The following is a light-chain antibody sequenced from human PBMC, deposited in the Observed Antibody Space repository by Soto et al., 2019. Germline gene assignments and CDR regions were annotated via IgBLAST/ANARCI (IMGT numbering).Light chain of an antibody. V-gene: IGKV3-20*01. J-gene: IGKJ1*01. CDR3: QQYGSP. CDR1: QSVSSN. CDR2: GAS. Sequence: EIVMTQSPATLSVSPGERATLSCRASQSVSSNLAWFQQKPGQPPRLLIYGASNRATGIPDRFSGSGSGTDFTLTISRLEPEDFAVYYCQQYGSPFGQGTKVDIK.